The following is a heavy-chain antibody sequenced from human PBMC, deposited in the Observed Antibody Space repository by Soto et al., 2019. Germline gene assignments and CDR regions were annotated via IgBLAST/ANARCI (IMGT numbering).Heavy chain of an antibody. V-gene: IGHV3-30*18. CDR1: GFTFSSYG. Sequence: QVQLVESGGGVVQPGRSLRLSCAASGFTFSSYGMHWVRQAPGKGLEWVAVISYDGSNKYYADSVKGRFTISRDNSKNTLYLQMTSLRAEETAVYYWAKDARLRIRYYGMDVWGQGTTVTVSS. CDR3: AKDARLRIRYYGMDV. J-gene: IGHJ6*02. CDR2: ISYDGSNK. D-gene: IGHD4-17*01.